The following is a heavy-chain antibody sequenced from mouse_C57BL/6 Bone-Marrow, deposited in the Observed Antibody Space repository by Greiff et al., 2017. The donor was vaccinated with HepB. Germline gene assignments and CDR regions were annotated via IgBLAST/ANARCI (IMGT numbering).Heavy chain of an antibody. Sequence: VQLQQSGAELAKPGASVKLSCKASGYTFTSYWMHWVKQRPGQGLEWIGYINPSSGYTKYNQKFKDKATLTADKSSSTAYMQLSSLTYEDSAVYYCSITTVVAPGFAYWGQGTLVTVSA. CDR2: INPSSGYT. CDR3: SITTVVAPGFAY. D-gene: IGHD1-1*01. CDR1: GYTFTSYW. J-gene: IGHJ3*01. V-gene: IGHV1-7*01.